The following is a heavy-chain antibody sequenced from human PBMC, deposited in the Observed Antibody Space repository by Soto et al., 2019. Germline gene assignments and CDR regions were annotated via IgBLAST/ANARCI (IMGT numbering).Heavy chain of an antibody. V-gene: IGHV1-18*01. J-gene: IGHJ6*02. Sequence: SVKVSFKASCYTFLTYDVSWLRRAPGQGLEWMGWISISKGKTYYQQSLQRRVTMTTDTASTTTYMQVRSLRSDDKAVYYCARKGYIGNFGLDVWGQGTTVTVSS. CDR2: ISISKGKT. D-gene: IGHD5-12*01. CDR3: ARKGYIGNFGLDV. CDR1: CYTFLTYD.